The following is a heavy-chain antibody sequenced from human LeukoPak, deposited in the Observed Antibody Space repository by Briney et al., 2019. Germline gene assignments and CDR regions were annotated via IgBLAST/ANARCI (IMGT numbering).Heavy chain of an antibody. D-gene: IGHD1-26*01. CDR3: ARDGIIAQKGRSPNNYYYMDV. CDR1: GFTFDDYG. CDR2: INWNGGST. J-gene: IGHJ6*03. Sequence: GGSLRLSCAASGFTFDDYGMSWVRQAPGKGLEWVSGINWNGGSTGYADSVKGRFTISRDNAKNSLYLQMNSLRAEDTAVYYCARDGIIAQKGRSPNNYYYMDVWGKGTAVTVSS. V-gene: IGHV3-20*04.